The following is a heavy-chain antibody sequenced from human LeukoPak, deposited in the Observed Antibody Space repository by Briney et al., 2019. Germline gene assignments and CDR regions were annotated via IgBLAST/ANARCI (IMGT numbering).Heavy chain of an antibody. CDR2: IYSSGST. V-gene: IGHV4-4*07. J-gene: IGHJ6*02. CDR1: GGSISSYY. CDR3: ARAGSTTGTTYYYHYYGMDV. Sequence: SETLSLTCTVSGGSISSYYWSWIRQPAGKGLEWIGRIYSSGSTNYNPSLKSRVTMSVDTSKNQFSLKLSSVTAADTAVYYCARAGSTTGTTYYYHYYGMDVWGQGTTVTVSS. D-gene: IGHD1-1*01.